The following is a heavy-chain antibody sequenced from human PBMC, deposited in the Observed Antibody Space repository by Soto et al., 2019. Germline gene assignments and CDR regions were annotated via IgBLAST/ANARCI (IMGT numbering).Heavy chain of an antibody. J-gene: IGHJ5*02. Sequence: QVQLVQSGAEVKKPGASVKVSCKASGYTFTDFAMNWVRQAPGQTLEWMGWINPGNGNTKYSQKFQGRVTITRDTSASTACMELSSLRSEDTAVYYCARDLGGAGIRLDWFDPWGQGTLVTVSS. V-gene: IGHV1-3*01. D-gene: IGHD3-3*01. CDR1: GYTFTDFA. CDR2: INPGNGNT. CDR3: ARDLGGAGIRLDWFDP.